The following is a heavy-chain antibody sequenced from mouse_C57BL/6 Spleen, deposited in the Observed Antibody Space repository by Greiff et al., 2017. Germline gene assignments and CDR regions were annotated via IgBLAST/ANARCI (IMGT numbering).Heavy chain of an antibody. D-gene: IGHD1-1*01. CDR2: INPSSGYT. V-gene: IGHV1-4*01. CDR3: ARSPYYYGSSPWYFDV. Sequence: QVQLQQSGAELARPGASVKMSCKASGYTFTSYTMHWVKQRPGQGLEWIGYINPSSGYTKYNQKFKDKATLTADKSSSTAYMQLSSLTSEDSAVYYCARSPYYYGSSPWYFDVWGTGTTVTVSS. CDR1: GYTFTSYT. J-gene: IGHJ1*03.